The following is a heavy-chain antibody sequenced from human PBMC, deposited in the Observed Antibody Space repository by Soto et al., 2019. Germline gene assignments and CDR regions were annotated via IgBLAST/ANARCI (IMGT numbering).Heavy chain of an antibody. J-gene: IGHJ6*02. CDR3: ARAIGYCSGGSCYSNYYYGMDV. CDR1: GFTVSSNY. CDR2: IYSGGST. Sequence: EVQLVETGGGLIQPGGSLRLSCAASGFTVSSNYMSWVRQAPGKGLEWVSVIYSGGSTYYADSVKGRFTISRDNSKNTLYLQMNSLRAEDTAVYYCARAIGYCSGGSCYSNYYYGMDVWGQGTTVTVSS. V-gene: IGHV3-53*02. D-gene: IGHD2-15*01.